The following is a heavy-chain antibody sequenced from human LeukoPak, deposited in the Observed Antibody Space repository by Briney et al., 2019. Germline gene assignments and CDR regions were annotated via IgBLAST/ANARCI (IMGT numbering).Heavy chain of an antibody. V-gene: IGHV3-21*01. D-gene: IGHD3-22*01. J-gene: IGHJ4*02. CDR3: ARGAYYYED. CDR2: VFGSGET. CDR1: GFTFSSYA. Sequence: GGSLRLSCAASGFTFSSYAMAWVRQAPGKGLEWVSSVFGSGETHYTDSVKGRFTISRDNAKNSLYLQMNSLRAEDTAVYYCARGAYYYEDWGQGTLVTVSS.